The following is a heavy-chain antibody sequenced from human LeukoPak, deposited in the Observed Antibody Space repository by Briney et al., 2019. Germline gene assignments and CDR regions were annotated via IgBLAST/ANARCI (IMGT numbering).Heavy chain of an antibody. V-gene: IGHV4-4*07. J-gene: IGHJ2*01. Sequence: SSETLSLTCTVSGGSISSYYWSWIRQPAGKGLEWIGRIYTSGSTNYNPSLKSRVTMSVDTSKNQFSLKLSSVTAADTAVYYRARNYYDSSGYYPDWYFDLWDRGTLVTVSS. CDR3: ARNYYDSSGYYPDWYFDL. CDR2: IYTSGST. CDR1: GGSISSYY. D-gene: IGHD3-22*01.